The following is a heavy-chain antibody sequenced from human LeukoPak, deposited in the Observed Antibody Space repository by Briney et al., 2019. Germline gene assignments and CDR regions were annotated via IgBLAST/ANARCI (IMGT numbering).Heavy chain of an antibody. D-gene: IGHD1-26*01. Sequence: GGSLRLSCAASGFTFDDYAMHWVRQAPGKGLEWVSGISWNSGSIGYADSVKGRFTISRDNAKNSLYLQMNSLRAEDTALYYCAKDNSGSYIPDYWGQGTLVTVSS. CDR1: GFTFDDYA. V-gene: IGHV3-9*01. CDR2: ISWNSGSI. CDR3: AKDNSGSYIPDY. J-gene: IGHJ4*02.